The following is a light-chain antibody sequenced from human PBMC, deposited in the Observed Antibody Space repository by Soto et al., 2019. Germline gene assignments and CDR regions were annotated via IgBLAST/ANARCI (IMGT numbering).Light chain of an antibody. CDR1: SSNTGAGYD. V-gene: IGLV1-40*01. Sequence: QSVLTQPPSVSGAPGQRVTISCTGTSSNTGAGYDVHWYQQHPGTAPKYLIYSNSNRPSGVPDRFSGSKSGTSASLAISGLQAEDEADYFCQTYDTSLRGWVFGGGTKLTVL. CDR2: SNS. J-gene: IGLJ3*02. CDR3: QTYDTSLRGWV.